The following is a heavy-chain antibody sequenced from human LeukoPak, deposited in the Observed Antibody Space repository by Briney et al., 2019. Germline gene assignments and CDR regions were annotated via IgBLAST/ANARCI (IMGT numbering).Heavy chain of an antibody. Sequence: GESLKISCKVSGYSFTSKWIAWVRQMPGKGLEWMGTIYPGDSDTRYSPSFQGQVTISVDKSISTAYLQWSSLKASDTAMYYCARITRPRDDIFYYFNYMDVWGKGTTVTVSS. V-gene: IGHV5-51*01. J-gene: IGHJ6*03. CDR3: ARITRPRDDIFYYFNYMDV. CDR1: GYSFTSKW. CDR2: IYPGDSDT. D-gene: IGHD3-3*02.